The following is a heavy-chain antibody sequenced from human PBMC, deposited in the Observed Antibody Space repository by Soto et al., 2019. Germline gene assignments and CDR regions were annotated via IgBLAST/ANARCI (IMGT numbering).Heavy chain of an antibody. D-gene: IGHD2-2*02. J-gene: IGHJ6*02. V-gene: IGHV3-7*01. CDR2: IKQDGSEK. CDR3: AKGLYGGYYYGMDV. CDR1: GFTFSSYW. Sequence: PGGSLRLSCAASGFTFSSYWMSWVRQAPGKGLEWVANIKQDGSEKYYVDSVKGRFTISRDNAKNSLYLQMNSLRAEDTAVHYCAKGLYGGYYYGMDVWGQGTTVTVSS.